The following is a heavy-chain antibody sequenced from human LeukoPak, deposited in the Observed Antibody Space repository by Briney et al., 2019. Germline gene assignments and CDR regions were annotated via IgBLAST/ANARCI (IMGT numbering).Heavy chain of an antibody. J-gene: IGHJ4*02. D-gene: IGHD3-10*01. Sequence: SGGSLRLSCAASGFTFSSYGMHWVRQAPGKGLEWVAFIRYDGSNKYYADSVKGRFTISRDNSKNTLYLQMNSLRAEDTAVYYCAKDWSEGVGELIDYWGQGTLVTVSS. V-gene: IGHV3-30*02. CDR3: AKDWSEGVGELIDY. CDR2: IRYDGSNK. CDR1: GFTFSSYG.